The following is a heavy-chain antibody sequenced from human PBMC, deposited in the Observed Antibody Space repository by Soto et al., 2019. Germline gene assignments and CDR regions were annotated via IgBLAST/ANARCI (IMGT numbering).Heavy chain of an antibody. CDR3: ARERYSRNYGMDV. CDR1: GFPFSSYS. Sequence: GGSLRLSCAASGFPFSSYSMNWVRQAPGKGLEWVSYISGSSSTIYYADSVKGRFTISRDNAKNSLYLQMNSLRDEDTAVYYCARERYSRNYGMDVWGQGTTVTVSS. D-gene: IGHD1-26*01. CDR2: ISGSSSTI. V-gene: IGHV3-48*02. J-gene: IGHJ6*02.